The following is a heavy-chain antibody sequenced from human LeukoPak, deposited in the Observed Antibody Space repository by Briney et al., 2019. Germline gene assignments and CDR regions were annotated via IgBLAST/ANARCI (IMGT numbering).Heavy chain of an antibody. V-gene: IGHV3-21*01. Sequence: GGSLRLSCAASGFTFTSYTMNWVRQAPGKGLEWVSSISSSSSYIYYADSVKGRFTISRDNAKNSLYLQMNSLRAEDTAVYYCARNGYSGYDSTFSFDYWGQGTLVTVSS. CDR1: GFTFTSYT. D-gene: IGHD5-12*01. CDR2: ISSSSSYI. J-gene: IGHJ4*02. CDR3: ARNGYSGYDSTFSFDY.